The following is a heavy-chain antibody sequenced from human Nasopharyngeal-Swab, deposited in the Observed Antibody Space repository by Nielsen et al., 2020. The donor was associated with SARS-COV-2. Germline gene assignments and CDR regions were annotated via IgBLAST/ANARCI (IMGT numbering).Heavy chain of an antibody. CDR3: ARDQGYYDTSGGH. CDR2: ISAYNGNT. Sequence: WARQAPGQGLEWMGWISAYNGNTNYAQKFQGRVILTTDTATSTVYMELRSLRSDDTAVYYCARDQGYYDTSGGHWGQGTLVTVSS. D-gene: IGHD3-22*01. V-gene: IGHV1-18*01. J-gene: IGHJ4*02.